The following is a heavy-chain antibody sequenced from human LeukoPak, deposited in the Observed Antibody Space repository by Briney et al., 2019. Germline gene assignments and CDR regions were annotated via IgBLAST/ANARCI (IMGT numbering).Heavy chain of an antibody. J-gene: IGHJ5*02. Sequence: GASVKVPCTSSGGTFNTHIFNWVRQAPGQGLEWMGRITPVIGTTKYAQRFQARVTITADRSTSTAYLELSGLTYDDTAVYYCTRVTLRGSKYNWFDPWGQGTHVSVSS. CDR2: ITPVIGTT. CDR1: GGTFNTHI. D-gene: IGHD3-10*01. CDR3: TRVTLRGSKYNWFDP. V-gene: IGHV1-69*08.